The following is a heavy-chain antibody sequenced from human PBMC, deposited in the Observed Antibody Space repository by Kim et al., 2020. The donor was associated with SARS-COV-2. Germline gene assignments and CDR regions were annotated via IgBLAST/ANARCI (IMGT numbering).Heavy chain of an antibody. J-gene: IGHJ5*02. CDR3: ARGLDFWSGYLSWFDP. Sequence: SETLSLTCAVYGGSFSGYYWSWIRQPPGKGLEWIGEINHSGSTNYNPSLKSRVTISVDTSKNQFSLKLSSVTAADTAVYYCARGLDFWSGYLSWFDPWGQGTLVTVSS. CDR2: INHSGST. D-gene: IGHD3-3*01. V-gene: IGHV4-34*01. CDR1: GGSFSGYY.